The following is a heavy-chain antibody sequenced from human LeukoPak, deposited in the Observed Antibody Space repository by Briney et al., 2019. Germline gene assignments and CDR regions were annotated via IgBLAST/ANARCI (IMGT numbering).Heavy chain of an antibody. CDR1: GGTFSSYA. CDR2: IIPIFGTA. J-gene: IGHJ4*02. Sequence: VKVSCKASGGTFSSYAISWVRQAPGQGLEWMGGIIPIFGTANYAQKFQGRVTITADESTSTAYMELSSLRSEDTAVYYCARSLSSSGYYYGVDSWGQGTLVTVSS. V-gene: IGHV1-69*01. CDR3: ARSLSSSGYYYGVDS. D-gene: IGHD3-22*01.